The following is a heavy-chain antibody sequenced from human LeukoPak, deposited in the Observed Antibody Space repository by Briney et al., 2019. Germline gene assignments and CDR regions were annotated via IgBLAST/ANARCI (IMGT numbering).Heavy chain of an antibody. J-gene: IGHJ5*02. D-gene: IGHD3-22*01. CDR1: GGSISSGDYY. CDR2: MYYSGST. CDR3: ARPYYYDSRINP. V-gene: IGHV4-30-4*01. Sequence: PSQTLSLTCTVSGGSISSGDYYWSWIRQPPGKGLEWIAYMYYSGSTYYNPSLKSRVTMSADTSKNQLSLKLSSVTAADTAVYYCARPYYYDSRINPWGQGILVTVSS.